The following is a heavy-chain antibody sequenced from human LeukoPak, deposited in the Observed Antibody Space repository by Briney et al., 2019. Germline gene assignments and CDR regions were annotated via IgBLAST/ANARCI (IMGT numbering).Heavy chain of an antibody. CDR1: GGSFSGYY. CDR3: ARHQIGYCSSTSCSNWFDP. Sequence: KSSETLSLTCAVYGGSFSGYYWSWIRQPPGKGLERIGEINHSGSTNYNPSLKSRVTISVDTSKNQFSLKLSSVTAADTAVYYCARHQIGYCSSTSCSNWFDPWAREPWSPSPQ. J-gene: IGHJ5*02. D-gene: IGHD2-2*01. CDR2: INHSGST. V-gene: IGHV4-34*01.